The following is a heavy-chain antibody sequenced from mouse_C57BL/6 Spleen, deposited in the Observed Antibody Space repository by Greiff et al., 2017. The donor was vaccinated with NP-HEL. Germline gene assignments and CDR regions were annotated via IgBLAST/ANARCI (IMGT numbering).Heavy chain of an antibody. V-gene: IGHV1-64*01. D-gene: IGHD2-4*01. CDR2: IHPNSGST. CDR1: GYTFTSYW. J-gene: IGHJ2*01. CDR3: AREGLRRLDY. Sequence: QEQLQQPGAELVKPGASVKLSCKASGYTFTSYWMHWVKQRPGQGLEWIGMIHPNSGSTNYNEKFKSKATLTVDKSSSTAYMQLSSLTSEDSAVYYCAREGLRRLDYWGQGTTLTVSS.